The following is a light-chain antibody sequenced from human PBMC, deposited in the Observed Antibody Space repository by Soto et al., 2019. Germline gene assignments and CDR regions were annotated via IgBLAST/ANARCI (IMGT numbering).Light chain of an antibody. CDR2: LAS. Sequence: DIQMTQSPSSLSASIGDRVTISCRASQNFATYLTWYQQKPGKAPKLLIELASTLQSGVRSRFSGSGSGTDFTLTIRRLQPEDVSAYFLHKSDSTSYTFGRGTTVDIK. V-gene: IGKV1-39*01. J-gene: IGKJ2*01. CDR1: QNFATY. CDR3: HKSDSTSYT.